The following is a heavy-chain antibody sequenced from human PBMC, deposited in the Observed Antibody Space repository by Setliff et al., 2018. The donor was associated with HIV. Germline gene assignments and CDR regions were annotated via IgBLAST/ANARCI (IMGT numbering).Heavy chain of an antibody. CDR1: GGTFTSYA. CDR3: ARAQGYCGGECYYHFDY. CDR2: VIPIFGSA. D-gene: IGHD2-21*01. J-gene: IGHJ4*02. Sequence: SVKVSCKAFGGTFTSYAFSWVRQAPGQGLEWMGGVIPIFGSANYAQKFQGRVTITADESTSTAYMELNSLRSEDTAVYYCARAQGYCGGECYYHFDYWGQGTLVTVSS. V-gene: IGHV1-69*13.